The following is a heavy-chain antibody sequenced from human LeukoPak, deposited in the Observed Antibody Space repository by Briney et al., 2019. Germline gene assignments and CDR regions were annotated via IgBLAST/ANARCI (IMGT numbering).Heavy chain of an antibody. Sequence: SETLSLTCTVSGVSVSSRGYYWSWIRQPPGKGLEWIGYIYYSGSTNYNPSLKSRVTMSIDTSKNQFSLNLNSVTAADTAVYYCALDSSGWSDDSFDIWGHGTMVTVSS. V-gene: IGHV4-61*08. CDR3: ALDSSGWSDDSFDI. J-gene: IGHJ3*02. D-gene: IGHD6-13*01. CDR1: GVSVSSRGYY. CDR2: IYYSGST.